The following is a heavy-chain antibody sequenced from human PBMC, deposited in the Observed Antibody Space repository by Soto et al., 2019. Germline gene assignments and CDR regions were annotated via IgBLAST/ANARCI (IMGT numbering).Heavy chain of an antibody. CDR1: GSSISSYY. J-gene: IGHJ6*02. D-gene: IGHD3-9*01. V-gene: IGHV4-4*07. CDR2: IYTSGST. Sequence: PSETLSLTCTVSGSSISSYYWSWIRQPAGKGLEWIGRIYTSGSTNYDPSLKSRVTMSVDTSKNQFSLKLSSVTAADTAVYYCARDSPPTGYQYYYYYGMDVWGQGTTVTVSS. CDR3: ARDSPPTGYQYYYYYGMDV.